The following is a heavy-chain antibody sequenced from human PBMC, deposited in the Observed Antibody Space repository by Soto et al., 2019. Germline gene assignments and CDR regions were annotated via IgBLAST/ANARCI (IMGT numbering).Heavy chain of an antibody. D-gene: IGHD2-21*02. CDR2: IGTAGDT. CDR3: GRDGGYYGTDS. J-gene: IGHJ4*02. Sequence: GGSLRLSCAASGVTFSTYDMYCVRQVRGKGLEWVSVIGTAGDTYYPDAVRGRFTISRDNAKNSLYLQMNSLRAGDTAVYYCGRDGGYYGTDSWGQGTLVTVSS. CDR1: GVTFSTYD. V-gene: IGHV3-13*01.